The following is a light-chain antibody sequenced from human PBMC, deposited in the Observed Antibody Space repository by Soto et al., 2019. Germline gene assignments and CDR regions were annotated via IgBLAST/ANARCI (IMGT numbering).Light chain of an antibody. V-gene: IGLV2-8*01. Sequence: QSAVTQPPCACGSPGQSVTISCTGTKSDIGVYDFVSWYQHHPGKAPRLIIYEVVQRPSGVPDRFSGSKSGNTASLTVSGLQAADEADYFCKSYAGSNTYVFGSGTRSPS. CDR1: KSDIGVYDF. J-gene: IGLJ1*01. CDR3: KSYAGSNTYV. CDR2: EVV.